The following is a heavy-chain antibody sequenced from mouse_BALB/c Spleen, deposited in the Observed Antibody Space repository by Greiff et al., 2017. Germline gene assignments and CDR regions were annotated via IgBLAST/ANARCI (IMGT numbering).Heavy chain of an antibody. CDR3: ARYSLGLDY. Sequence: VQLQQSGPGLVKPSQSLSLTCTVTGYSITSDYAWNWIRQFPGNKLEWMGYISYSGSTSYNPSLKSRISITRDTSKNQFFLQLNSVTTEDTATYYCARYSLGLDYWGQGTSVTVSS. J-gene: IGHJ4*01. V-gene: IGHV3-2*02. CDR1: GYSITSDYA. CDR2: ISYSGST.